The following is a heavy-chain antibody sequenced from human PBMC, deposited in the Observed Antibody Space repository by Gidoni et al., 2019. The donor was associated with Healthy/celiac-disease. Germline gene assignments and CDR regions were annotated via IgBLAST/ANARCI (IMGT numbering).Heavy chain of an antibody. V-gene: IGHV4-31*03. CDR1: GGSISSGGYY. Sequence: QVQLQESGPGLVKPSQTLSLTCTVSGGSISSGGYYWSWIRQHPGKGLEWIGYIYYSGSTDYNPSLKSRVTISVDTSKNQFSLKRSSVTAADTAVYYCARVGDGYPSHYFDYWGQGTLVTVSS. CDR3: ARVGDGYPSHYFDY. D-gene: IGHD5-12*01. J-gene: IGHJ4*02. CDR2: IYYSGST.